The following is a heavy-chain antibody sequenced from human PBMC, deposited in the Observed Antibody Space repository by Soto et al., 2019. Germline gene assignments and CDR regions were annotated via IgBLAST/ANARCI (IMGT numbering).Heavy chain of an antibody. V-gene: IGHV3-15*01. D-gene: IGHD6-19*01. CDR2: IKKKADGGTT. J-gene: IGHJ4*02. CDR3: RTQWLD. CDR1: GFIFSNAW. Sequence: EVQLVESGGGLVKPGGSLRLSCAASGFIFSNAWMSWVRQAPGKGLEWVGLIKKKADGGTTDYAAPLKVRFTITRDDSNNTLYLQMSSLKTDDTAVYYCRTQWLDWGQGTLVTVSS.